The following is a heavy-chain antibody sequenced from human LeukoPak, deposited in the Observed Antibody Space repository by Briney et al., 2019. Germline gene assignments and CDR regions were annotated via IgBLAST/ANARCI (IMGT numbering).Heavy chain of an antibody. Sequence: ASVKVSCTAAAGTFSSYAISWVRQAPGQGLEWMGRIIPILGIANYAQKFQGRVTITADKSTSTAYMELSSLRAEDTAVYYCAKGQIAVAPPDAFDIWGQGTMVTVSS. J-gene: IGHJ3*02. CDR3: AKGQIAVAPPDAFDI. CDR1: AGTFSSYA. V-gene: IGHV1-69*04. CDR2: IIPILGIA. D-gene: IGHD6-19*01.